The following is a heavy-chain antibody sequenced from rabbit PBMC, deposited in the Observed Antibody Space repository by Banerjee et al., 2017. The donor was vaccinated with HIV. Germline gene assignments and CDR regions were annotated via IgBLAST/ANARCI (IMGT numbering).Heavy chain of an antibody. J-gene: IGHJ4*01. Sequence: QSLEESGGGLVQPEGSLALTCKASGFSFSSSDYICWVRQAPGKGLEWISCIAGSSSGFTYSATWAKGRFTISKTSSTTVTLQMTRLTAADTATYFCARDLDDVIGWNFGWWGQGTLVTVS. CDR1: GFSFSSSDY. CDR2: IAGSSSGFT. D-gene: IGHD4-1*01. CDR3: ARDLDDVIGWNFGW. V-gene: IGHV1S40*01.